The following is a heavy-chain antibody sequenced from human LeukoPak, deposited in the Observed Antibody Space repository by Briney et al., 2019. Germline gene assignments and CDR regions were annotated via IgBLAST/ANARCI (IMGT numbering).Heavy chain of an antibody. D-gene: IGHD4-11*01. CDR1: GGSISSHY. Sequence: PSETLSLTCTVSGGSISSHYWSWIRQPPGKGLEWIGYIYYSGSTNYNPSLKSRVTISVDTSKNQFSLKLSSVTAADTAVYYCARGVDDYIDPYYYYMDVWGKGTTVTVSS. CDR3: ARGVDDYIDPYYYYMDV. J-gene: IGHJ6*03. CDR2: IYYSGST. V-gene: IGHV4-59*11.